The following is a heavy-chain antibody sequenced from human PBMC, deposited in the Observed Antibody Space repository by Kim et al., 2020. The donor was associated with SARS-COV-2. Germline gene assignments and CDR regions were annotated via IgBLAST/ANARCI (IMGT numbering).Heavy chain of an antibody. D-gene: IGHD2-15*01. J-gene: IGHJ6*02. V-gene: IGHV4-39*01. CDR2: VYYSGS. CDR3: ARHVGLFYSKYYYGMDV. CDR1: GDSVRSSTYF. Sequence: SETLSLTCTVSGDSVRSSTYFWSWIRQPPGKELEWIGTVYYSGSKYNPSLKSRVTISVDTSKNQFSLKVSSVTATDTAIYYCARHVGLFYSKYYYGMDVWGQGPTVTVSS.